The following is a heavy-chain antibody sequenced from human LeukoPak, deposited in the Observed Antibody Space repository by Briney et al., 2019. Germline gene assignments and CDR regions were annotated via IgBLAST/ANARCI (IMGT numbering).Heavy chain of an antibody. CDR1: GGSISSSTYY. V-gene: IGHV4-39*07. CDR2: IYYSGST. J-gene: IGHJ4*02. CDR3: ARDKLVGATYFDY. D-gene: IGHD1-26*01. Sequence: PSETLSLTCTVSGGSISSSTYYWGWIRQPPEKGLEWIGSIYYSGSTYYSPSLKIRATISVDTSKNQFSLKLSSVTAADTAVYYCARDKLVGATYFDYWGQGTPVTVSS.